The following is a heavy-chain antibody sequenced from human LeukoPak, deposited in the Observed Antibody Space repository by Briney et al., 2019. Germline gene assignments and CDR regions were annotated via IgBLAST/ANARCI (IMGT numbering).Heavy chain of an antibody. V-gene: IGHV3-21*04. D-gene: IGHD6-19*01. Sequence: GGSLRLSCAASGFTFSTYSMNWVRQAPGKGLEWVSSISSSSSYMFYADSVKGRFTISRDNSKNTLYLQMNSLRAEDTAVYYCAKVGSGGWYFDYWGQGTLVTVSS. CDR1: GFTFSTYS. CDR2: ISSSSSYM. J-gene: IGHJ4*02. CDR3: AKVGSGGWYFDY.